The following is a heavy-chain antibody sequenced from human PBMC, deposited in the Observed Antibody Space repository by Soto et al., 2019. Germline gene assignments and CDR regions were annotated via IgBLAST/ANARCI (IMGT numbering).Heavy chain of an antibody. CDR3: ARLGGYYQAFDS. D-gene: IGHD3-22*01. V-gene: IGHV4-4*02. J-gene: IGHJ4*02. CDR2: IYHSGSV. CDR1: NASISSRKW. Sequence: SETLSLTCTVSNASISSRKWWSWVRQTPGKGLEWIGEIYHSGSVNHNPSLKSRVTMSVDKSNNQFSLKMTSVTAADTAVYYCARLGGYYQAFDSWGQGTLVTVS.